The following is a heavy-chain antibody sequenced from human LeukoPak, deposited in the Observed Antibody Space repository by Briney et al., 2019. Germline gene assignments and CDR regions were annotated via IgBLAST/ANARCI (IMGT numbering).Heavy chain of an antibody. CDR3: ARGRYSSSWFDY. D-gene: IGHD6-13*01. J-gene: IGHJ4*02. V-gene: IGHV4-59*01. Sequence: SETLSLTCTVSGGSISSYYWSWIRQPPGKGLEWIGYIYYSGSTNYNPSLKSRVTISVDTSKNQFSLKLSSVTAADTAVYYCARGRYSSSWFDYWGQGTLVTVSS. CDR1: GGSISSYY. CDR2: IYYSGST.